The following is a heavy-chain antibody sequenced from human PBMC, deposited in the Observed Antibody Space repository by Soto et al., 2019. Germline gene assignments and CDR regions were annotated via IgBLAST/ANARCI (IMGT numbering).Heavy chain of an antibody. CDR1: GGSISSYY. D-gene: IGHD3-22*01. CDR3: ARSKDYNYYDSSPNWFDP. CDR2: IYYSGST. V-gene: IGHV4-59*12. J-gene: IGHJ5*02. Sequence: SETLSLTCTVSGGSISSYYWSWIRKPPGKGLEWIGYIYYSGSTNYNPSLKSRVTISVDTSKNQFSLKLSSVTAADTAVYYCARSKDYNYYDSSPNWFDPWGQGTLVTVSS.